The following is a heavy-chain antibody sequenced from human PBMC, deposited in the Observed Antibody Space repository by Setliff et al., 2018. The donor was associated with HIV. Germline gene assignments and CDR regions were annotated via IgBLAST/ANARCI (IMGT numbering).Heavy chain of an antibody. V-gene: IGHV4-38-2*02. CDR1: GFTFRDHY. D-gene: IGHD4-17*01. Sequence: GSLRLSCAASGFTFRDHYMDWVRQAPGKGLEWVGSIYYNGNTFYNQSLQSRVTLSLDNSKNQFSLKLTSVTAADTAVYYCARDIWAYGLMGSWGQGTLVTVSS. CDR3: ARDIWAYGLMGS. J-gene: IGHJ5*02. CDR2: IYYNGNT.